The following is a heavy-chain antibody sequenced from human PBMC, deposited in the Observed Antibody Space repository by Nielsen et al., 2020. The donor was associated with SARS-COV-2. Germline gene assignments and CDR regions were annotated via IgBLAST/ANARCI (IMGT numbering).Heavy chain of an antibody. Sequence: SETLSLTCAVSGGSISSSNWWSWVRQPPGKGLEWIGEIYHSGSTNYNPSLKSRVTISVDKSKNQFSLKLSSVTAADTAVYYCARSSAGEYSRHYYYGMDVWGQGTTVTVSS. V-gene: IGHV4-4*02. J-gene: IGHJ6*02. D-gene: IGHD3-16*01. CDR1: GGSISSSNW. CDR2: IYHSGST. CDR3: ARSSAGEYSRHYYYGMDV.